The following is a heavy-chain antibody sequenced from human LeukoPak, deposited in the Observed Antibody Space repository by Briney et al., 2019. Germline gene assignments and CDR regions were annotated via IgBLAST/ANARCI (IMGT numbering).Heavy chain of an antibody. CDR1: GGSISSSSDY. D-gene: IGHD3-10*01. J-gene: IGHJ6*02. CDR2: VHYGGSA. V-gene: IGHV4-39*01. Sequence: SETLSLTCTVSGGSISSSSDYWGWIRQSPGKGLEWIGSVHYGGSAYYTPSLKSLVTISIDTSKNQFSLTLGSVTGAETAGYYCARQEYYFSVNAMDVGVQGTTVTVS. CDR3: ARQEYYFSVNAMDV.